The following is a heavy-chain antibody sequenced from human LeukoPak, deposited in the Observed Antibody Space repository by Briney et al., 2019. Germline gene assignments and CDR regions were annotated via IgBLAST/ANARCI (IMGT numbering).Heavy chain of an antibody. CDR3: ARDYSSSWYGDWFDP. J-gene: IGHJ5*02. Sequence: ASVKVSCKASGYTFTSYAMNWVRQAPGQGLEWMGWINTNTGNPTYAQGFTGRFVFPLDTSVSTAYLQISSLKAEDTAVYYCARDYSSSWYGDWFDPWGQGTLVTVSS. D-gene: IGHD6-13*01. CDR1: GYTFTSYA. V-gene: IGHV7-4-1*02. CDR2: INTNTGNP.